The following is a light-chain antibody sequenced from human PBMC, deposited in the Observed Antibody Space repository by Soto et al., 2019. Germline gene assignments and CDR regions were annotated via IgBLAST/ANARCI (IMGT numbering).Light chain of an antibody. CDR1: SSDVGGYNY. CDR2: DVS. V-gene: IGLV2-14*01. J-gene: IGLJ3*02. CDR3: SSYPSSSSLV. Sequence: QSALTQPASVSGSPGQSITISCTGTSSDVGGYNYVSWYQQHPGKAPKLMIYDVSNRPSGVSNRFSVYKSGNTASLTISGLQAEDEADYYCSSYPSSSSLVFGGGTQLTVL.